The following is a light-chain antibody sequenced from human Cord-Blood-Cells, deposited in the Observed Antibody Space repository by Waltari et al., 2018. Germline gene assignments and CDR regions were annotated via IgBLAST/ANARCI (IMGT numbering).Light chain of an antibody. J-gene: IGLJ1*01. CDR3: SSYTSSSTYV. Sequence: QSALTQPASVSGSPGQSITISCTGTSSDVGGYNYVSCYQQHPGKAPKLMIYEVSHRPSGFSNCCSGSKSGNTSSLTISGLQAEDESDYYCSSYTSSSTYVFGTGTKVTVL. V-gene: IGLV2-14*01. CDR1: SSDVGGYNY. CDR2: EVS.